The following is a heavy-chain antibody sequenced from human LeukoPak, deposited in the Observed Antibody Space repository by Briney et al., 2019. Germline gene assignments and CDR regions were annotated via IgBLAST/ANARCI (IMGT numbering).Heavy chain of an antibody. D-gene: IGHD3-22*01. J-gene: IGHJ3*02. V-gene: IGHV4-59*08. Sequence: SETLSLTCTVSGGSISSYYWSWIRQPPGKGLEWIGYIYYSGSTNYNPSLKSRVTISVDTSKNQFSLKLSSVTAADTAVYYCARRYYDRGAFDIWGQGTMVTVSS. CDR2: IYYSGST. CDR3: ARRYYDRGAFDI. CDR1: GGSISSYY.